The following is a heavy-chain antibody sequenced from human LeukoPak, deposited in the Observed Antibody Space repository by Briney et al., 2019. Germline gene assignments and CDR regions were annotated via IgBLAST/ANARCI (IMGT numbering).Heavy chain of an antibody. D-gene: IGHD3-10*01. CDR1: GFTFSSYS. V-gene: IGHV3-21*01. Sequence: GGSLRLSCAASGFTFSSYSMNWVRQAPGKGLEWVSFISSSSRYIYYADSVKGRFTISRDNAKNSLYLQMNSLRAEDTAVYYCARGYYYGSGSYYDYWGQGTLITVSS. J-gene: IGHJ4*02. CDR2: ISSSSRYI. CDR3: ARGYYYGSGSYYDY.